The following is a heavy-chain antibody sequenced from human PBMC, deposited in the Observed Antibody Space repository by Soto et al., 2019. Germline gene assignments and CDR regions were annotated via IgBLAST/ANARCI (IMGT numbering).Heavy chain of an antibody. J-gene: IGHJ1*01. V-gene: IGHV3-23*01. CDR2: ISNSGGGT. D-gene: IGHD3-16*01. CDR1: GFTFNNYA. CDR3: TKGGGWVYTMRDH. Sequence: EVQLLESGGGLVQPGGCLRLSCAASGFTFNNYAMSWVRQAPGKGLEWVSSISNSGGGTYYADAVKGRFTISRANSKNTLYLQMNGLRAEDTAVYYCTKGGGWVYTMRDHWGQGNMVTVSS.